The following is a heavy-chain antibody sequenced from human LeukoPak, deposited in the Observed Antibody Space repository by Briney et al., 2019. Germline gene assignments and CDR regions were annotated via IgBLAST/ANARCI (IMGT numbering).Heavy chain of an antibody. J-gene: IGHJ3*02. V-gene: IGHV3-30*03. CDR2: ISYDGNYR. D-gene: IGHD3-16*02. CDR3: TRPAPPGGIVYGFHI. CDR1: GFIFTTYA. Sequence: GGSLRLSCAASGFIFTTYAMHWVRQAPGKGLEGVAIISYDGNYRNYADSVKGRFTISRDNSKNTLYLQMNSLGAEDTAVYYCTRPAPPGGIVYGFHIWGQGTMVTVSS.